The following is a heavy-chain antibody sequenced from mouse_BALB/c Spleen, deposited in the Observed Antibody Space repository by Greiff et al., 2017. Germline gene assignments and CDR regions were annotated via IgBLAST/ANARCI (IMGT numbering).Heavy chain of an antibody. J-gene: IGHJ3*01. CDR1: GFTFSSYT. Sequence: EVQVVESGGGLVQPGGSLKLSCAASGFTFSSYTMSWVRQTPEKRLEWVAYISNGGGSTYYPDTVKGRFTISRDNAKNTLYLQMSSLKSEDTAMYYCARQDYRSFAYWGQGTLVTVSA. V-gene: IGHV5-12-2*01. D-gene: IGHD2-14*01. CDR3: ARQDYRSFAY. CDR2: ISNGGGST.